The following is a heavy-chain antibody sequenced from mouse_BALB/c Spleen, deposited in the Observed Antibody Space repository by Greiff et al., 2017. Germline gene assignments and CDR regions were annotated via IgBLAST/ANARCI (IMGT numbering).Heavy chain of an antibody. CDR2: IYPGGGYT. Sequence: QVQLQQSGAELVRPGTSVKISCKASGYTFTNYWLGWVKQRPGHGLEWIGDIYPGGGYTNYNEKFKGKATLTADTSSSTAYMQLSSLTSEDSAVYFCARGYDEGYWYFDVWGAGTTVTVSS. V-gene: IGHV1-63*02. J-gene: IGHJ1*01. D-gene: IGHD1-2*01. CDR1: GYTFTNYW. CDR3: ARGYDEGYWYFDV.